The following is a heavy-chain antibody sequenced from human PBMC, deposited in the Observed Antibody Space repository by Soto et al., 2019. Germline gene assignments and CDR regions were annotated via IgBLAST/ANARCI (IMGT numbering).Heavy chain of an antibody. CDR1: GYTFTSYG. D-gene: IGHD3-3*01. J-gene: IGHJ5*02. Sequence: QVQLVQSGAEVKKPGASVKVSCKASGYTFTSYGISWVRQAPGQGLEWMGWISAYNGNTNYAQKLQGRVTMTTDTSTSTAYMELRSLRSDDTAVYYCARAVVIRFLEWLPLVPWFDPWGQGTLVTVSS. V-gene: IGHV1-18*01. CDR2: ISAYNGNT. CDR3: ARAVVIRFLEWLPLVPWFDP.